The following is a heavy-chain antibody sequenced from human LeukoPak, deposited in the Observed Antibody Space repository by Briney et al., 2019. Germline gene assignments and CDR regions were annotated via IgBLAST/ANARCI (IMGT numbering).Heavy chain of an antibody. CDR3: ARDLAVPAAFVHYYYYMDV. V-gene: IGHV1-46*01. Sequence: ASVKVSCKASGYTFTSYYMHWVRQAPGQGLEWMGIINPSGGSTSYAQKFQGRVTMTRDTSTSTVYMELSSLRSEDTAVYYCARDLAVPAAFVHYYYYMDVWGKGTTVTVSS. CDR2: INPSGGST. J-gene: IGHJ6*03. CDR1: GYTFTSYY. D-gene: IGHD2-2*01.